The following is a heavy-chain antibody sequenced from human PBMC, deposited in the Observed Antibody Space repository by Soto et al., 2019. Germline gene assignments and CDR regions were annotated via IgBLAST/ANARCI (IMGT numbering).Heavy chain of an antibody. Sequence: ASVKVSCKASGYTFTSYAMHWVRQAPGQRLEWMGWINAGNGNTKYSQKFQGRVTITRDTSASTAYMELSSLRSEDTAVYYRARTTRSIVVVPAAMKGLAYWGQGTLVTVSS. CDR1: GYTFTSYA. D-gene: IGHD2-2*01. CDR3: ARTTRSIVVVPAAMKGLAY. V-gene: IGHV1-3*01. J-gene: IGHJ4*02. CDR2: INAGNGNT.